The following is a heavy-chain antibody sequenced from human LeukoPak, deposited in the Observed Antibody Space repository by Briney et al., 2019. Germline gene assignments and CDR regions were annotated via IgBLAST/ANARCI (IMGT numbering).Heavy chain of an antibody. CDR3: AREGWILGAFDI. Sequence: GGSLRLSCAASGFTFSSYGMHWVRQAPGKGLEWVAVISYDGSNKYYADSVKGRFTISRDNSKNTLYLQMNSLRAEDTAVYYCAREGWILGAFDIWGQGTMVTVSS. CDR1: GFTFSSYG. D-gene: IGHD5-12*01. V-gene: IGHV3-30*19. J-gene: IGHJ3*02. CDR2: ISYDGSNK.